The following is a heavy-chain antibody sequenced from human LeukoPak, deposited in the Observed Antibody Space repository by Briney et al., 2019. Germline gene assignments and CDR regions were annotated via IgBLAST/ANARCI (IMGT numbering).Heavy chain of an antibody. CDR1: GFTFSSYE. J-gene: IGHJ4*02. V-gene: IGHV3-48*03. D-gene: IGHD6-13*01. Sequence: GGSLRLSCAASGFTFSSYEMNWVRQAPGKGLEWVSYISSSGSTIYYADSVKGRFTISRDNAKNSLYLQMNSLRAEDTAVYYCARQIAAAGSFDYWGQGTLVIVSS. CDR2: ISSSGSTI. CDR3: ARQIAAAGSFDY.